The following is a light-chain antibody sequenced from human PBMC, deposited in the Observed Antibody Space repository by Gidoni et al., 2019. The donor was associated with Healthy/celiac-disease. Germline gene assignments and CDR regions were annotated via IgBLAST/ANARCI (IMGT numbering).Light chain of an antibody. J-gene: IGKJ4*01. CDR2: AAS. Sequence: DIQMTQSPSSLSASVGDRVCITCRASQSISSYLNWYQQKPGKAPKLLIYAASSLQSGVPSRFSGSGSGTDFTLTISSLQPEDFATYYCQQSYSTLSLTFGGGTKVEIK. V-gene: IGKV1-39*01. CDR1: QSISSY. CDR3: QQSYSTLSLT.